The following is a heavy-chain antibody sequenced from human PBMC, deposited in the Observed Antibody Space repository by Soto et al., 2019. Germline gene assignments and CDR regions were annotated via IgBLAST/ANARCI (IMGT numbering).Heavy chain of an antibody. Sequence: QVHLVQSGAEVKKSGASVKVSCKGSGYDFTTYGITWVRQAPGQGLEWMAWISAHNGNTDYAQKLQGRVTVTRDTSTSTAYMELSSLRSDDTAVYYCARGRDGDYWGQGALVTVSS. CDR2: ISAHNGNT. D-gene: IGHD6-6*01. CDR3: ARGRDGDY. V-gene: IGHV1-18*01. J-gene: IGHJ4*02. CDR1: GYDFTTYG.